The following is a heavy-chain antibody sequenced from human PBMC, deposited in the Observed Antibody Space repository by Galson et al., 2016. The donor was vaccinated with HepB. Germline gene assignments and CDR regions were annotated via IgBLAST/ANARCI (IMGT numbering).Heavy chain of an antibody. Sequence: SETLSLTCTVSGGPIGSRSYYWGWLRQPPGKGLEWIASIYYKGSTYFNPSLESRLAIFVDTSKNQFSLRLSSVTVADTAVYYCARHVPGWGGTYYFDYWGQGTLVTVSS. V-gene: IGHV4-39*01. CDR2: IYYKGST. CDR3: ARHVPGWGGTYYFDY. D-gene: IGHD1-1*01. CDR1: GGPIGSRSYY. J-gene: IGHJ4*02.